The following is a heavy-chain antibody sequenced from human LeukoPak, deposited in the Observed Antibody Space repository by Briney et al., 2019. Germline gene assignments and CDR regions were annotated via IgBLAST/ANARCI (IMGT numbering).Heavy chain of an antibody. CDR3: ARDSNGPAL. D-gene: IGHD2-8*01. Sequence: GGSLRLSCAASGLTVSNNYMSWVRQAPGKGLEWVSVIYTDGDTFYTDSVKGRFTISRDSSKNTLYLQMNSPRADDTAVYYCARDSNGPALWGQGTPVTVSS. V-gene: IGHV3-53*01. J-gene: IGHJ4*02. CDR1: GLTVSNNY. CDR2: IYTDGDT.